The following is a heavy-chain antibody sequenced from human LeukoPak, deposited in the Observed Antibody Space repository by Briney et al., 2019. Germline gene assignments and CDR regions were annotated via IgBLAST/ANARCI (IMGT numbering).Heavy chain of an antibody. J-gene: IGHJ4*02. CDR1: GFTFSSYS. Sequence: GGSLRLSCAASGFTFSSYSMNWVRQAPGKGLEWVSSISSSSYIYYADSVKGRFTISRDNAKNSLYLQMNSLGAEDTAVYYCARSPRSMVRGVITHDYWGQGTLVTVSS. CDR2: ISSSSYI. V-gene: IGHV3-21*01. CDR3: ARSPRSMVRGVITHDY. D-gene: IGHD3-10*01.